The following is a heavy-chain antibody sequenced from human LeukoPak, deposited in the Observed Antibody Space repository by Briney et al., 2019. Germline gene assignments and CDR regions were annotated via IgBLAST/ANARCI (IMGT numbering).Heavy chain of an antibody. J-gene: IGHJ4*02. CDR1: VYTITGYY. CDR3: GRDRHWNQGNFDY. D-gene: IGHD1-1*01. Sequence: ASVKVSCKAFVYTITGYYIHWVRQAPGQGLEWMGWINPNNGGTNSAQKFQGRVTMTRDTSIGTAYMELNRLTYDDTAVYYCGRDRHWNQGNFDYWGQGTLVTVSS. CDR2: INPNNGGT. V-gene: IGHV1-2*02.